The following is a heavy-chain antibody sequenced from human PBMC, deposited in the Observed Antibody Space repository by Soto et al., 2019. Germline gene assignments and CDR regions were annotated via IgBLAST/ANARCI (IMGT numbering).Heavy chain of an antibody. J-gene: IGHJ4*02. CDR2: IWFDESRK. D-gene: IGHD1-26*01. CDR3: ASERGSSYFDY. Sequence: YGMHWVRQAPGKGLEWVAVIWFDESRKYYADSVKGQFTISRDTSKNTVYLQMNSLRVEDTAVYYCASERGSSYFDYWGQGTLVTVSS. CDR1: YG. V-gene: IGHV3-33*01.